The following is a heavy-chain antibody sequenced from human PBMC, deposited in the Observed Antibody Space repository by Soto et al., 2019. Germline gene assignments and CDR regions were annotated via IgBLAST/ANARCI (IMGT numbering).Heavy chain of an antibody. CDR2: IIPILDIP. J-gene: IGHJ6*02. CDR3: ASHFTGVLVLGASPPGGDNYGWDV. Sequence: QVQLVQSGAEVKKPGSSVKVSCKASGGTFSWYTFTWVRQAPGQGLEWMGRIIPILDIPNYAQNFQGRVTITADQSTSTAYMELSSLTSDDTAVYYCASHFTGVLVLGASPPGGDNYGWDVWGQGTTVTVSS. V-gene: IGHV1-69*02. D-gene: IGHD2-15*01. CDR1: GGTFSWYT.